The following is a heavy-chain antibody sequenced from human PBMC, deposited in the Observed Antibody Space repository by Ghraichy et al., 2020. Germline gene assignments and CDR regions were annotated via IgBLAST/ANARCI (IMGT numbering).Heavy chain of an antibody. CDR3: AREGITGTPYPFDY. CDR2: IYSGGST. V-gene: IGHV3-53*01. CDR1: GFTVNINY. J-gene: IGHJ4*02. Sequence: GGSLRLSCAASGFTVNINYMSWVRQAPGKGLEWVSLIYSGGSTYYADSVKGRFTISRDNSKNTVYLQMNSLRAEDTAVYYCAREGITGTPYPFDYWGQGTLVTVSS. D-gene: IGHD1-7*01.